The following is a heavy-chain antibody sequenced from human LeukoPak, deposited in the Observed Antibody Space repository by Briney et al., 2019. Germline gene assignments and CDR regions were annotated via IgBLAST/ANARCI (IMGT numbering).Heavy chain of an antibody. CDR3: AREPSGYSYSDDY. CDR2: IYYSGST. V-gene: IGHV4-39*07. J-gene: IGHJ4*02. Sequence: PSETLSLTCTVSGGSISSSSYYWGWIRQPPGKGLEWIGSIYYSGSTYYNPSLKSRVTISVDTSKNQFSLKLCSVTAADTAVYYCAREPSGYSYSDDYWGQGTLVTVSS. D-gene: IGHD5-18*01. CDR1: GGSISSSSYY.